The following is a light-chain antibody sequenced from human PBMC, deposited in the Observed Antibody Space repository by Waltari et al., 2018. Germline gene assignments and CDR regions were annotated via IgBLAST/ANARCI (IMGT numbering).Light chain of an antibody. Sequence: SYELTQPPSVSVSPGQTASITCSGDKLGDKYSCWYQQKPGQSPVLVIDQDSKRPSGIPERFSGSNSGNTATLTISGTQAMDEADYYCQAWDSSPGVFGGGTKLTVL. CDR1: KLGDKY. V-gene: IGLV3-1*01. J-gene: IGLJ2*01. CDR3: QAWDSSPGV. CDR2: QDS.